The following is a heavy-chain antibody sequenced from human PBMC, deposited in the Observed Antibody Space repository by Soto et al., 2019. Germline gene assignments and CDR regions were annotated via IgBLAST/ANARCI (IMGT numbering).Heavy chain of an antibody. CDR2: LNPTSAGP. V-gene: IGHV1-2*02. CDR1: GYTFAGYY. CDR3: ARDLRPLGGHSPI. J-gene: IGHJ4*02. Sequence: ASVKVSCKASGYTFAGYYIPWVPLAPGQGLEVRGWLNPTSAGPNYAQNFQGRVTMTRDASISTAYIELTSLSPQDTALYYCARDLRPLGGHSPIWGQGSFVTVSS.